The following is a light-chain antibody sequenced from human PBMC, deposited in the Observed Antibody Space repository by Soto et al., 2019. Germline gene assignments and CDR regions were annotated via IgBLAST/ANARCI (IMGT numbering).Light chain of an antibody. V-gene: IGKV1-5*03. CDR3: QQYNSSPWT. J-gene: IGKJ1*01. CDR1: RSISSW. CDR2: KAS. Sequence: DIQMTQSLPPLSASVGDRVTFTCRSIRSISSWVAWYQQKPGKAPKLLIYKASALESGVPSRFSGSGSGTEFTLTISSLQPDDFATYYCQQYNSSPWTFGQGTKVEVK.